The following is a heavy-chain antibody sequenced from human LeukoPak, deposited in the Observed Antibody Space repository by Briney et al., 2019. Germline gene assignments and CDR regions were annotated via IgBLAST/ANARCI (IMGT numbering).Heavy chain of an antibody. V-gene: IGHV4-61*02. CDR3: ASSDLTIKTTVTTWGFDY. CDR2: IYTSGST. Sequence: SETLSLTCTVSGGSISSGSYYWSWIRQPAGKGLEWIGRIYTSGSTNYNPSLKSRVTISVDTSKNQFSLKLSSVTAADTAVYYCASSDLTIKTTVTTWGFDYWGQGTLVTVSS. D-gene: IGHD4-11*01. J-gene: IGHJ4*02. CDR1: GGSISSGSYY.